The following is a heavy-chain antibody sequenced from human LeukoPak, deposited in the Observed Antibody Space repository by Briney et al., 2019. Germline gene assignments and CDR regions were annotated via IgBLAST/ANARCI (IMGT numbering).Heavy chain of an antibody. CDR2: IDGDGSST. J-gene: IGHJ4*02. D-gene: IGHD1-26*01. CDR1: GFTFSSYW. CDR3: AWGATTLDY. Sequence: GGSLRLSSAASGFTFSSYWLHWVRQAPGKGPVWLSRIDGDGSSTSHADSAKGRFTISRDNAKNTLYLEMNSLRAEDTAVYYCAWGATTLDYWGQGTLVTVSS. V-gene: IGHV3-74*01.